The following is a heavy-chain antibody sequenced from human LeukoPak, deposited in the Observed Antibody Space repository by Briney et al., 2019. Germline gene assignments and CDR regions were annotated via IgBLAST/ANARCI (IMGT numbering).Heavy chain of an antibody. V-gene: IGHV4-59*01. Sequence: SETLSLTCTVSGGSISSYYWSWLRQPPGKGLEWIGYIYYSGSTNYNPSLKSRVTISVDTSKNQFSLKLSSVTAADTAVYYCARNRGWYATDVWGQGAAVTVSS. CDR2: IYYSGST. J-gene: IGHJ6*02. CDR1: GGSISSYY. CDR3: ARNRGWYATDV. D-gene: IGHD6-19*01.